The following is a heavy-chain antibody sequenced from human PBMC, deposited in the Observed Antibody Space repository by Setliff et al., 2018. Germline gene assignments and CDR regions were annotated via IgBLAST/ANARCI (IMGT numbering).Heavy chain of an antibody. CDR1: GGSFSGYY. CDR3: ARSFSRSGKFLLDY. Sequence: PSETLSLTCAVYGGSFSGYYWSWIRQPPGKRLEWIGEIIHSGSTNYNPSLKSRVTISMDTSKNQFSLKVPSVTAADTAVCYCARSFSRSGKFLLDYWGQGALVTVSS. D-gene: IGHD1-26*01. CDR2: IIHSGST. J-gene: IGHJ4*02. V-gene: IGHV4-34*12.